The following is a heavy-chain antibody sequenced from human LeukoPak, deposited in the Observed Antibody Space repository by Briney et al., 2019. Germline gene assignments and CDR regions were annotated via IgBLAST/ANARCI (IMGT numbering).Heavy chain of an antibody. CDR3: ARTVTYSSSREVPRDY. D-gene: IGHD6-6*01. CDR2: INHSGST. CDR1: GGSFSGYY. Sequence: SETLSLTCAVYGGSFSGYYWSWIRQPPGKGLEWIGEINHSGSTNYNPSLKSRVTISVDTSKNQFSLKLSSVTAADTVVYYCARTVTYSSSREVPRDYWGQGTLVTVSS. V-gene: IGHV4-34*01. J-gene: IGHJ4*02.